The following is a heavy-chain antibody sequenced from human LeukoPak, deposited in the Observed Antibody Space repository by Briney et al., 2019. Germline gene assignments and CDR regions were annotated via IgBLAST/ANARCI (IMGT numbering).Heavy chain of an antibody. CDR1: GFTFSSYW. D-gene: IGHD5-12*01. CDR3: AREGSGGYFYFFDY. J-gene: IGHJ4*02. CDR2: IKPDGGEK. V-gene: IGHV3-7*01. Sequence: GGSLRLSCAVSGFTFSSYWMGWVRQAPGKGLEWVADIKPDGGEKYYVDSVKGRFTIARDNAKNSLYLQMNSLRVEDTAVYYCAREGSGGYFYFFDYWGQGTLVTVSS.